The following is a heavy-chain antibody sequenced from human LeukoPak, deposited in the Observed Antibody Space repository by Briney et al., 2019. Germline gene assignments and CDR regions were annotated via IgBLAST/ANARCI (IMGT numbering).Heavy chain of an antibody. CDR3: TRQLVNEDFDY. CDR1: GFTFTDYW. D-gene: IGHD6-13*01. J-gene: IGHJ4*02. V-gene: IGHV3-74*01. Sequence: GGSLRLSCTTSGFTFTDYWMHWVRQAPGKGLVWVSRIIADGSYTNYADSVKGRFTIARDNAKNTVYLHMNSLSAEDTAVYYCTRQLVNEDFDYWGQGTLVTVSS. CDR2: IIADGSYT.